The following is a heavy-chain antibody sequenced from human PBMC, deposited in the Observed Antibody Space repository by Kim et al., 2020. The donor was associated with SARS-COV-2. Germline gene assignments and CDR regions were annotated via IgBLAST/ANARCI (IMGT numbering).Heavy chain of an antibody. CDR3: ARGPNPLPAYYDFWSGYSVALGGYFDL. Sequence: ASVKVSCKASGYTFTSYAVNWVRQAPGQGLEWMGWINTNTGNPTYAQGFTGRFVFSLDTSVSTAYLQISSLKAEDTAVYYCARGPNPLPAYYDFWSGYSVALGGYFDLWGRGTLVTVSS. D-gene: IGHD3-3*01. CDR1: GYTFTSYA. J-gene: IGHJ2*01. CDR2: INTNTGNP. V-gene: IGHV7-4-1*02.